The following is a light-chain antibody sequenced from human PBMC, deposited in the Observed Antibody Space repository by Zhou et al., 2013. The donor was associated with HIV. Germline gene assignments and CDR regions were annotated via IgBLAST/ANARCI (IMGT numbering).Light chain of an antibody. CDR2: KAS. J-gene: IGKJ2*03. V-gene: IGKV1-5*03. CDR3: QQCNTDPYS. CDR1: QSISSW. Sequence: DIQMTQSPSTLSASVGDRVTITCRASQSISSWLAWYQQKPGKAPKLLIYKASSLESGVPSRFSGSGSGTEFTLTISSRQPDDFATYYCQQCNTDPYSFGQGTKLEIK.